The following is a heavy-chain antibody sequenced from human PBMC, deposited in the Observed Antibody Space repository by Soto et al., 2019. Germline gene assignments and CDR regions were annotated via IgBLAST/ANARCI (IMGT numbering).Heavy chain of an antibody. CDR1: GDTFSSYT. J-gene: IGHJ4*02. V-gene: IGHV1-69*04. CDR2: IIAILGIA. D-gene: IGHD3-10*01. Sequence: SVKVSCKASGDTFSSYTISWVRQAPGQGLEWMGRIIAILGIANYAQKFQGRVTMTTDTSTSTAYMELRSLRSDDTAVYYCAGDRGKRDGYSYFDYWGQGTLVTVSS. CDR3: AGDRGKRDGYSYFDY.